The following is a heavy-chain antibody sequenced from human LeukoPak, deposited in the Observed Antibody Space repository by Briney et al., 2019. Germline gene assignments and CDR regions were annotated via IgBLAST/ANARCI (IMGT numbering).Heavy chain of an antibody. D-gene: IGHD3-9*01. Sequence: GGSLRLSCAASGFTFSGYWMSWVRQAPGKGLEWVANIKQDGSEKYYVDSVKGRFTISRDNAKNSLYLQMNSLRAEDTAVYYCASGLRYFDWFLDVWGQGTTVTVSS. V-gene: IGHV3-7*01. CDR3: ASGLRYFDWFLDV. J-gene: IGHJ6*02. CDR1: GFTFSGYW. CDR2: IKQDGSEK.